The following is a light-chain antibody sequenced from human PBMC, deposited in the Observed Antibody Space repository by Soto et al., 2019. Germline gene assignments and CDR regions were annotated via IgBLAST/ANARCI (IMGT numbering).Light chain of an antibody. Sequence: EIVLTQSPATLSLSPGERATLSCRASQSLSSYLAWYQQKPGQAPRLLIYDASNRATGIPARFSGSGSGTDFTLTISSLEPEDSALYYCQQRSNWPTFGQGTKVEIK. CDR1: QSLSSY. CDR2: DAS. J-gene: IGKJ1*01. V-gene: IGKV3-11*01. CDR3: QQRSNWPT.